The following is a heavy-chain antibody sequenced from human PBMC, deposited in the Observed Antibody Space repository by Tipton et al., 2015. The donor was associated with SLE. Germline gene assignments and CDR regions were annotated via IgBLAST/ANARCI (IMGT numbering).Heavy chain of an antibody. Sequence: TLSLTCTVSGDSFTTHYSGYIRQPPGKGLKWIGHIVYTGKTDYNTSLKSRVTISVDTSKNQFYRKLSSVTAADTAVYYCARNPITMVRGVIPGAFDIWGQGTMVTVSS. CDR3: ARNPITMVRGVIPGAFDI. V-gene: IGHV4-59*08. D-gene: IGHD3-10*01. CDR2: IVYTGKT. J-gene: IGHJ3*02. CDR1: GDSFTTHY.